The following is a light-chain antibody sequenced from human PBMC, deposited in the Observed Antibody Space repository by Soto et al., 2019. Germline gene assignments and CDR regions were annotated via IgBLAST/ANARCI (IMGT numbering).Light chain of an antibody. CDR1: QDIKSY. Sequence: DIQLTQSPSFLSASVGDRVTIACRASQDIKSYLAWYQQKPGKAPKLLIYPASTLQSGVPSRFSGSGSGTEFTLTLSSLQPEDFATYHCQQVNDYPITFGQGTRLEIK. CDR2: PAS. V-gene: IGKV1-9*01. CDR3: QQVNDYPIT. J-gene: IGKJ5*01.